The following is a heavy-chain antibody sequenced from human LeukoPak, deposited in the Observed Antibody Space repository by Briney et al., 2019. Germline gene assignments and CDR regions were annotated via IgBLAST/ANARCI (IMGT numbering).Heavy chain of an antibody. CDR1: GYTFTSYG. J-gene: IGHJ4*02. Sequence: ASVKVSCKASGYTFTSYGISWVRQAPGQGLEWMGWISAYNGNTNYAQKLQGRVTMTTDTSTSTACMELRSLRSDDTAVYYCARLARYGFTYCGGDCYLDYWGQGTLVTVSS. V-gene: IGHV1-18*01. CDR2: ISAYNGNT. D-gene: IGHD2-21*01. CDR3: ARLARYGFTYCGGDCYLDY.